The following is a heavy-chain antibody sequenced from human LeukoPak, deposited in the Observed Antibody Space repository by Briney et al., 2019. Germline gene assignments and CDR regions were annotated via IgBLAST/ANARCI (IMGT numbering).Heavy chain of an antibody. CDR2: IKQDGSEK. D-gene: IGHD6-19*01. CDR1: GFTFSSYW. Sequence: GGSLRLSCAASGFTFSSYWMSWVRQAPGKGLEWVANIKQDGSEKYYVDSVKGRFTISRDNAKNSLYLQMNSLRAEDTAVYYCARVQPSGYSSGWYPLRSYYYYYMDVWGKGTTVTISS. J-gene: IGHJ6*03. CDR3: ARVQPSGYSSGWYPLRSYYYYYMDV. V-gene: IGHV3-7*03.